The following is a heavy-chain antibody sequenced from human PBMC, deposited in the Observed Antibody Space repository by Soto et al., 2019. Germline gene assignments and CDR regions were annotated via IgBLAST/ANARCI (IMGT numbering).Heavy chain of an antibody. V-gene: IGHV3-11*06. Sequence: QVQLVESGGGLVEPGGSLRLSCAASGFSVGDNYMTWIRQAPGKGLEWLSYSSSSGGYTNYPDSVKGRFTISRDNAKNSLYLQMDSLRAEDTAVYFRARSSGRRHVFTFDYGLDVWGQGTTVTVSS. CDR3: ARSSGRRHVFTFDYGLDV. J-gene: IGHJ6*02. CDR1: GFSVGDNY. D-gene: IGHD3-16*01. CDR2: SSSSGGYT.